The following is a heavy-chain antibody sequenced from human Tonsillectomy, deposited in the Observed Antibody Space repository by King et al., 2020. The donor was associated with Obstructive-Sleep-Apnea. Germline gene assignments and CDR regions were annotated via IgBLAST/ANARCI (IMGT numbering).Heavy chain of an antibody. V-gene: IGHV4-34*01. D-gene: IGHD6-13*01. CDR3: ARGSGATAVNWFDP. CDR1: GGSFSDYY. J-gene: IGHJ5*02. CDR2: INHSGST. Sequence: VQLQQWGAGLLKPSETLSLTCAVFGGSFSDYYWSWIRQPPGKGLEWIGEINHSGSTNYNPSLKSRVTTSVDTSKNQYSLQLSSVTAADTAAYYCARGSGATAVNWFDPWGQGTLVTVSS.